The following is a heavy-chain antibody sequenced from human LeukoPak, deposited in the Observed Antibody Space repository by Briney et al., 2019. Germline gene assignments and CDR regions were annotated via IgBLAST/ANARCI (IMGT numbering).Heavy chain of an antibody. D-gene: IGHD6-19*01. CDR1: EFTISSYE. Sequence: PGGSLRLSCAASEFTISSYEMNWVRQAPGKGLEWLSYIGGNNIYYADSVKGRFTISRDNAKNSLYLQMNSRRAEDTAVYYCARETIAVFGDAFDIWGQGTMVTVSS. V-gene: IGHV3-48*03. CDR3: ARETIAVFGDAFDI. CDR2: IGGNNI. J-gene: IGHJ3*02.